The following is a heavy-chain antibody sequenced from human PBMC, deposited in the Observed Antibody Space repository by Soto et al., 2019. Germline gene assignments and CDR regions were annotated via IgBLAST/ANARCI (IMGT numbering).Heavy chain of an antibody. CDR1: GFDFSNHA. D-gene: IGHD2-21*02. CDR3: VKFCGGDCYNY. CDR2: ISFDGGDE. J-gene: IGHJ4*02. V-gene: IGHV3-30-3*02. Sequence: QVQLVESGGGVGQPGRSLRLSCAASGFDFSNHAMHWVRQPPGKAPEWLATISFDGGDEFYADSVKGRFTISRDNSKSTLSLHMNSLRAEDMAVYYCVKFCGGDCYNYWGQGTLVTVSS.